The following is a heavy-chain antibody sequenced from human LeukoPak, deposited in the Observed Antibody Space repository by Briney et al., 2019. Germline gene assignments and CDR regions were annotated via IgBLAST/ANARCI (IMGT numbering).Heavy chain of an antibody. CDR1: GGTFSSYA. CDR2: ISAYNGNT. D-gene: IGHD5-18*01. Sequence: ASVKVSCKASGGTFSSYAISWVRQAPGQGLEWMGWISAYNGNTNYAQKLQGRVTMTTDTSTSTAYMELRSLRSDDTAVYYCAREAGYSYGSPLDYWGQGTLVTVSS. J-gene: IGHJ4*02. V-gene: IGHV1-18*01. CDR3: AREAGYSYGSPLDY.